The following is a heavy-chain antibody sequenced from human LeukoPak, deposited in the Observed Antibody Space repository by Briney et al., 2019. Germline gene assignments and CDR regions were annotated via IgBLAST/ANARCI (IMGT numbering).Heavy chain of an antibody. CDR1: GFIVSSTY. CDR2: INSGGTT. D-gene: IGHD3/OR15-3a*01. J-gene: IGHJ4*02. Sequence: GGSLRLSCAASGFIVSSTYMNWVRQAPGKGLEWISVINSGGTTYYADSVKGRFTISRDDSNNMLFLQMNSLRAEDTALYYCAKMDSEYYIDFWVQGTQVTVSS. V-gene: IGHV3-53*01. CDR3: AKMDSEYYIDF.